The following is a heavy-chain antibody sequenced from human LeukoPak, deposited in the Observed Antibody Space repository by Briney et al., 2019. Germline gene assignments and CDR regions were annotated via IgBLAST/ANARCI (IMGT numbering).Heavy chain of an antibody. Sequence: GGSLRLSCAASGFTFSSYWMTWVRQAPEKGLEWISDISGSSSTIYYADSVKGRFAISRDNARNSLYLQMNSLRAEDTAIYYCAKSLGSGRFYWYFDLWGRGTLVTVSS. CDR3: AKSLGSGRFYWYFDL. V-gene: IGHV3-48*04. J-gene: IGHJ2*01. CDR1: GFTFSSYW. D-gene: IGHD3-10*02. CDR2: ISGSSSTI.